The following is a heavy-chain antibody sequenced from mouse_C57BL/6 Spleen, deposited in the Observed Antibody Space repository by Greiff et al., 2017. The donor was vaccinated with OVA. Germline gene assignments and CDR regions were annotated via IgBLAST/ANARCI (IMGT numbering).Heavy chain of an antibody. CDR2: IYPGSGNT. J-gene: IGHJ3*01. V-gene: IGHV1-66*01. CDR1: GYSFTSYY. CDR3: AHGYDGTGFAY. D-gene: IGHD2-2*01. Sequence: QVQLKESGPELVKPGASVKISCKASGYSFTSYYIHWVKQRPGQGLEWIGWIYPGSGNTKYNEKFKGKATLTADTSSSTAYMQLSSLTSEDSAVYYCAHGYDGTGFAYWGQGTLVTVSA.